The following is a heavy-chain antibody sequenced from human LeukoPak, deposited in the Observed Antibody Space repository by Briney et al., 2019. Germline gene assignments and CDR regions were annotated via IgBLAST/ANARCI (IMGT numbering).Heavy chain of an antibody. CDR2: IYYSGST. CDR3: ARERESNYYYYYYMDV. J-gene: IGHJ6*03. D-gene: IGHD4-11*01. V-gene: IGHV4-61*10. Sequence: SETLSLTCTVSGGSLSSGTYYWSWIRQPAGKGLEWIGYIYYSGSTNYNPSLKSRVTISVDTSKNQFSLKLSSVTAADTAVYYCARERESNYYYYYYMDVWGKGTTVTVSS. CDR1: GGSLSSGTYY.